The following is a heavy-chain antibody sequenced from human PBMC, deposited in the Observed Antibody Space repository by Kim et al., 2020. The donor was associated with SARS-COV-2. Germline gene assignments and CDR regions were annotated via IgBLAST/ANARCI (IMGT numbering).Heavy chain of an antibody. J-gene: IGHJ2*01. D-gene: IGHD6-6*01. CDR3: AIDRSSITVHWYFDL. CDR1: GFTFRSHS. CDR2: ISSGSRAI. Sequence: GGSLRLSCAASGFTFRSHSMNWVRQAPGKGLEWVAYISSGSRAIYYADSVKCRFTISRDDAKNSLDLQMHILRVEDTAVYFCAIDRSSITVHWYFDLWGR. V-gene: IGHV3-48*04.